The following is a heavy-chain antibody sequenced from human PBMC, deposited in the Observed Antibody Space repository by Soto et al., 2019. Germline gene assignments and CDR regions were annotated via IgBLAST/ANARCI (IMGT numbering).Heavy chain of an antibody. CDR3: AKDYATHYYGSGSYDY. V-gene: IGHV3-23*01. CDR1: GFTFSSYA. J-gene: IGHJ4*02. Sequence: EVQLLESGGGLVQPGGSLRLSCAASGFTFSSYAMSWVRQAPGKGLEWVSAISGSGGSTYYADSVKGRFTISRDNSKNTLYLHMNSLRAEDTAVYYCAKDYATHYYGSGSYDYWGQGTLVTVSS. D-gene: IGHD3-10*01. CDR2: ISGSGGST.